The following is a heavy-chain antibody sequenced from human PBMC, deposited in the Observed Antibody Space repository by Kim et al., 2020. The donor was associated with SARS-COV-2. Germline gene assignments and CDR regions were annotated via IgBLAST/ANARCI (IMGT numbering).Heavy chain of an antibody. V-gene: IGHV4-4*07. Sequence: GSTNSNPSLKSRVTMSVDTSKNQFSLKLSSVTAADTAVYYCARLRGWFDPWGQGTLVTVSS. CDR2: GST. J-gene: IGHJ5*02. CDR3: ARLRGWFDP. D-gene: IGHD3-10*01.